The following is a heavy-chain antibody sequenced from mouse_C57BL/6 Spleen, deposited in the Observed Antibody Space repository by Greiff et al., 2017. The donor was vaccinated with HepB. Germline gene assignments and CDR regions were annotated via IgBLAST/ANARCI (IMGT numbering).Heavy chain of an antibody. D-gene: IGHD5-5*01. Sequence: EVQLQQSGPELVKPGASVKISCKASGYTFTDYYMNWVKQSHGKSLEWIGDINPNNGGTSYNQKFKGKATLTVDKSSSTAYMELRSLTSEDSAVYYCARSELPAWFAYWGQGTLVTVSA. CDR1: GYTFTDYY. CDR2: INPNNGGT. V-gene: IGHV1-26*01. CDR3: ARSELPAWFAY. J-gene: IGHJ3*01.